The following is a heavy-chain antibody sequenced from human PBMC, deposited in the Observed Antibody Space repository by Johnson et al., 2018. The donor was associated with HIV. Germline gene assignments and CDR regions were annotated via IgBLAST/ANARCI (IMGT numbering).Heavy chain of an antibody. CDR3: TTDAGDAATRHNVFDI. V-gene: IGHV3-30*02. CDR1: GFTFSTYG. D-gene: IGHD7-27*01. Sequence: QVQVVESGGGVVQPGGSLTLSCAASGFTFSTYGMHWVRQAPGKGLEWVTFIRYDGSSKYYADSVKGRFTISRDNSKNTVYLQMNSLNIEDTAVYYCTTDAGDAATRHNVFDIWGQGTMVTVSS. CDR2: IRYDGSSK. J-gene: IGHJ3*02.